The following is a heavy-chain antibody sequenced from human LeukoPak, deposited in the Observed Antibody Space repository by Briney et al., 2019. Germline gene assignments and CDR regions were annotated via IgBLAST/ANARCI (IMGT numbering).Heavy chain of an antibody. Sequence: GASVKVSCEASGYTFTGYYMHWVRQAPGQGLEWMGWINPNSGGTNYAQKFQGRVTMTRDTSISTAYMELSRLRSDDTAVYYCATSSGRFGWFDPWGQGTLVTVSS. CDR2: INPNSGGT. D-gene: IGHD1-26*01. V-gene: IGHV1-2*02. CDR1: GYTFTGYY. CDR3: ATSSGRFGWFDP. J-gene: IGHJ5*02.